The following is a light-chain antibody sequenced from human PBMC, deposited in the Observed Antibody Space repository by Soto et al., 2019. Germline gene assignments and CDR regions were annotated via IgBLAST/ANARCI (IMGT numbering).Light chain of an antibody. CDR1: SSDVGAYNY. Sequence: QSALTQPASVSGSPGQSITISCTGTSSDVGAYNYVSWYQQHPGKAPQLMLYDVTNRPSGVSYRFSGSKSGNTASLTISGVEAEDEADYYCSSYTSSSTRVFGTGTKLTVL. CDR3: SSYTSSSTRV. J-gene: IGLJ1*01. CDR2: DVT. V-gene: IGLV2-14*01.